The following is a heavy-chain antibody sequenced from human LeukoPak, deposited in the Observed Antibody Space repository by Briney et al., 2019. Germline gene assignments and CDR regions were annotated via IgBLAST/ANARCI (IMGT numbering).Heavy chain of an antibody. Sequence: PGGSLRLSCAASGFTFSSYAMHWVRQAPGKGLEWVAVISYDGSNKYYADSVKGRFTISRDNSKNTLYLQMNSLRAEDTAVYYCARGIVGASTYYFDYWGQGTLVTVSS. V-gene: IGHV3-30-3*01. D-gene: IGHD1-26*01. CDR2: ISYDGSNK. J-gene: IGHJ4*02. CDR1: GFTFSSYA. CDR3: ARGIVGASTYYFDY.